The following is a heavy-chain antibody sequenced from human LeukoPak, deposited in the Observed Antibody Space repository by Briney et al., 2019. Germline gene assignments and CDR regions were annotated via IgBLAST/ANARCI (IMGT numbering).Heavy chain of an antibody. D-gene: IGHD3-22*01. CDR3: AKDTYYYDSSGYYYFDY. CDR2: LYSGGST. Sequence: GGSLRLSCAASGFTFSSYSMNWVRQAPGKGLEWVSVLYSGGSTYYADSVKGRFTISRDNSKNTLYLQMNSLRAEDTAVYYCAKDTYYYDSSGYYYFDYWGQGTLVTVSS. J-gene: IGHJ4*02. CDR1: GFTFSSYS. V-gene: IGHV3-66*01.